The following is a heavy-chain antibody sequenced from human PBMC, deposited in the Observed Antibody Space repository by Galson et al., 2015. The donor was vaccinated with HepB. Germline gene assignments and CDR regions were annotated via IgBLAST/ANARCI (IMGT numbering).Heavy chain of an antibody. CDR1: DFTVSPTY. V-gene: IGHV3-53*01. CDR3: ASSVYGDLHRGAYDI. Sequence: SLRLSCAASDFTVSPTYTGWVRQAPGKGLEWVSSLRTGGAASYAVSVRGRFSISRDTSDNTLHLQMTSLRAEDTALYYCASSVYGDLHRGAYDIWGRGIVVTVSS. D-gene: IGHD4-17*01. CDR2: LRTGGAA. J-gene: IGHJ3*02.